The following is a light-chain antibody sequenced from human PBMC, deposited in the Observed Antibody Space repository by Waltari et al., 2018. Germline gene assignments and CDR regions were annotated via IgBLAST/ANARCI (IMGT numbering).Light chain of an antibody. CDR2: DVS. Sequence: QSALTQPASVSASPGQSITISCTGTSSDVGGYNYVSWYQQHPGKAPKLMIYDVSNRPSGVSNRSSGSKAGNTASLTISGLQAEDEADYDCSSYTSSSTVVFGGGTKLTVL. CDR1: SSDVGGYNY. V-gene: IGLV2-14*01. J-gene: IGLJ2*01. CDR3: SSYTSSSTVV.